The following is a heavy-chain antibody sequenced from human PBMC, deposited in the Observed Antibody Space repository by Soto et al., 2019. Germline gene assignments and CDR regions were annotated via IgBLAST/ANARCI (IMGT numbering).Heavy chain of an antibody. D-gene: IGHD2-15*01. Sequence: PRLSCAASGFTFSSYGMHWVRQAPGKGLEWVAVIWYDGSNKYYADSVKGRFTISRDNSKNTLYLQMNSLRAEDTAVYYCASHYCSGGSCFPYYFDYWGQGTLVT. CDR2: IWYDGSNK. V-gene: IGHV3-33*01. CDR1: GFTFSSYG. CDR3: ASHYCSGGSCFPYYFDY. J-gene: IGHJ4*02.